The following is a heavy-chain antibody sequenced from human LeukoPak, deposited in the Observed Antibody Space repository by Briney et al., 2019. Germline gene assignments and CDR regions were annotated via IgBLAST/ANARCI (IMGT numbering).Heavy chain of an antibody. Sequence: SVKVSCKASGGTFSSYAISWVRQAPGQGLEWMGGIIPIFGTANYAQKFQGRVTITADESTSTAYMELSSLRSEDTAVYYCARGVQAGTFGGVIVIPEHDAFDIWGQGTMVTVSS. CDR1: GGTFSSYA. CDR2: IIPIFGTA. J-gene: IGHJ3*02. CDR3: ARGVQAGTFGGVIVIPEHDAFDI. V-gene: IGHV1-69*13. D-gene: IGHD3-16*02.